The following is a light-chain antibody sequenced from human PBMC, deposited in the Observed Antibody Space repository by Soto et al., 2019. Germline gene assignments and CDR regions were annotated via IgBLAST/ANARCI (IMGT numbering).Light chain of an antibody. V-gene: IGKV3-20*01. CDR1: QSVSSNY. CDR3: QQYGSSPLT. Sequence: EIVLTQSPETLSLSPGERATLSCRASQSVSSNYLAWYQQRPGQAPRLLIYGASSRATGIPDRFSGSGSGTDFTLTISRLEPEDFAVYYCQQYGSSPLTFGGGTKVEIK. J-gene: IGKJ4*01. CDR2: GAS.